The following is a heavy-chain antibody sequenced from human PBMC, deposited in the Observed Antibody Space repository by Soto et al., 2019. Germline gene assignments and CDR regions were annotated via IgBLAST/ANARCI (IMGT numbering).Heavy chain of an antibody. CDR2: IYHSGST. D-gene: IGHD4-17*01. CDR3: ARGLRKPTYYYGMDV. V-gene: IGHV4-4*02. J-gene: IGHJ6*02. Sequence: QVQLQESGPGLVKPSGTLSLTCAVSGGSISSSNRWSWVRQPPGKGLEWIGEIYHSGSTNDNPSLKSRVTISVDKSKNQFSLKLSSVTAADTAVYYCARGLRKPTYYYGMDVWGLGTTVTVSS. CDR1: GGSISSSNR.